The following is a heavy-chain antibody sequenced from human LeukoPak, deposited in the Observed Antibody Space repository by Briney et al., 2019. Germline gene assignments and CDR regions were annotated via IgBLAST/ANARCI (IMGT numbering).Heavy chain of an antibody. V-gene: IGHV3-64D*06. CDR1: GFTFSTYA. CDR3: VKGIYYDILTGANWFDP. J-gene: IGHJ5*02. D-gene: IGHD3-9*01. Sequence: GGSLRLSCSASGFTFSTYAMHWVRQAPGKGLEHVSAISSNGGNTYYADSVKGRFTISRDNSKNTLYLQMSSLRAEDTAVYYCVKGIYYDILTGANWFDPWGQETLVTVSS. CDR2: ISSNGGNT.